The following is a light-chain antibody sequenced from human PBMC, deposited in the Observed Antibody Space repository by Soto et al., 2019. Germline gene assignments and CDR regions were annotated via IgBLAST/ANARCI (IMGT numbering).Light chain of an antibody. CDR2: GAS. J-gene: IGKJ5*01. CDR3: QQYVSSPIT. CDR1: QSVSSSY. Sequence: EIGLTQSPGTLSLSPGERATLSCRASQSVSSSYLAWYQQKPGQAPRLLIYGASSRATGIPDRFSGSGSGTDFTLTISRLEPEDFAVYYCQQYVSSPITFGQGTRL. V-gene: IGKV3-20*01.